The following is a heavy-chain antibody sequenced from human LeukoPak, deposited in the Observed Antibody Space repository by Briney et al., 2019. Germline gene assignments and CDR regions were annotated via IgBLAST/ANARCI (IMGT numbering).Heavy chain of an antibody. D-gene: IGHD2-2*01. Sequence: SETLSLTCTVSGGSISSYYWSWIRQPPGEGLEWIGYIYYSGSTDYNPSPKSRVTILVDTSKNQFSLKLSSVTAADTAVYYCARGPDVVPAPLTHPGAFDIWGQGTVVTVSS. J-gene: IGHJ3*02. V-gene: IGHV4-59*01. CDR3: ARGPDVVPAPLTHPGAFDI. CDR1: GGSISSYY. CDR2: IYYSGST.